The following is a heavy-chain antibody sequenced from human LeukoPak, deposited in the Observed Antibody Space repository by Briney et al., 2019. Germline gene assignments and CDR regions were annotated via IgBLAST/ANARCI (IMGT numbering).Heavy chain of an antibody. J-gene: IGHJ4*02. CDR2: ISYDGSKK. D-gene: IGHD6-13*01. CDR1: GFTFSSYA. Sequence: GGSLRLSCAASGFTFSSYAMHWVRQAPGKGLEWVALISYDGSKKYYADSVTGRFTISRDNSKNTLYLEMDSLSAEDTAVFYCARERFISSAGPADYWGQGTLVTVSS. CDR3: ARERFISSAGPADY. V-gene: IGHV3-30-3*01.